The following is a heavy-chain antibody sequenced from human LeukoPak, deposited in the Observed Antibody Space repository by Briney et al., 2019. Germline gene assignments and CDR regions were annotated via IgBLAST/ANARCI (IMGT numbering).Heavy chain of an antibody. CDR1: GGSISTYF. D-gene: IGHD6-19*01. V-gene: IGHV4-4*07. CDR3: ARDVPSSGWPTPFDY. CDR2: IYTSGST. Sequence: PSETLSLTCTVSGGSISTYFWSWIRQPAGKGLEWIGRIYTSGSTNYNPSLKSRVTMSVDTSKNQFSLKLSSVTAADTAVYYCARDVPSSGWPTPFDYWGQGTLVTVSS. J-gene: IGHJ4*02.